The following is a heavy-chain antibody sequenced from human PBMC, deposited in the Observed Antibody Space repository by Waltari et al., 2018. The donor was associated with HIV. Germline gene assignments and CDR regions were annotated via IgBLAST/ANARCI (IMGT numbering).Heavy chain of an antibody. D-gene: IGHD3-16*01. CDR2: ISGSGGST. CDR1: GFPFSSYA. Sequence: EVQLLESGGGLVQPGGSLRLSWAASGFPFSSYALSWVRQAPGKGLEWVSAISGSGGSTYYADSVKGRFTISRDNSKNTLYLQMNSLRAEDTAVYYCALGIGEPFDYWGQGTLVTVSS. CDR3: ALGIGEPFDY. V-gene: IGHV3-23*01. J-gene: IGHJ4*02.